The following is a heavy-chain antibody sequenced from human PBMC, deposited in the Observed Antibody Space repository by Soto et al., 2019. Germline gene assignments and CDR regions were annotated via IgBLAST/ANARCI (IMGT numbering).Heavy chain of an antibody. V-gene: IGHV4-31*02. Sequence: SETLSLTCTVSGASISSGGYYWSWIRQHPGKGLEWIGYIYYSGSSDYNPSLESRVTISVDTSKNQFSLKLSSVTAADTAVYYCARLNTMVRGVIPHQKAFDIWGQGTRVTVSS. J-gene: IGHJ3*02. CDR2: IYYSGSS. D-gene: IGHD3-10*01. CDR1: GASISSGGYY. CDR3: ARLNTMVRGVIPHQKAFDI.